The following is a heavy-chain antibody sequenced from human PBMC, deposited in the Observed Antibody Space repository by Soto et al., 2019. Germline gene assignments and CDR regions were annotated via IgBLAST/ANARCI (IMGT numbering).Heavy chain of an antibody. Sequence: ASVKVSCKASGYTFTSYAMHWVRQAPGQRLEWMGWINAGNGNTKYSQKFQGRVTITRDTSASTAYMELSSLRSEDTAVYYCARDLDYDIPKPPETYGMDVWGQGTTVTVSS. CDR2: INAGNGNT. J-gene: IGHJ6*02. CDR3: ARDLDYDIPKPPETYGMDV. V-gene: IGHV1-3*01. D-gene: IGHD3-9*01. CDR1: GYTFTSYA.